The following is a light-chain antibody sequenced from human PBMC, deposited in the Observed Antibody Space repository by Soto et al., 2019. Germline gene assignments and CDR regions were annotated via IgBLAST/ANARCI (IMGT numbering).Light chain of an antibody. CDR3: QQRSNWPPIT. V-gene: IGKV3-11*01. Sequence: IVLTHSPATVSLNTGERATLSCRASQSVSSYLAWYQQKPGQAPRLLIYDASNRATGIPARFSGSGSGTDFTLTISSLEPEDFAVYYCQQRSNWPPITSAHRIRLEI. CDR2: DAS. J-gene: IGKJ5*01. CDR1: QSVSSY.